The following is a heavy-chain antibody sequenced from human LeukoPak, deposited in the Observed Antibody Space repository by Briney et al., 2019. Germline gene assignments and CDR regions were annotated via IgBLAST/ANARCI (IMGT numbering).Heavy chain of an antibody. CDR3: TRDISSSWYDY. CDR2: IWSDGSNK. D-gene: IGHD6-13*01. V-gene: IGHV3-33*01. CDR1: GFTFSNYD. J-gene: IGHJ4*02. Sequence: GGSLRLSCAASGFTFSNYDMHWVRQAPGKGLEWVAVIWSDGSNKYYADSVKGRFTISRDNSKNALYLQMNSLRAEDTAVFYCTRDISSSWYDYWGQGTLVTVSS.